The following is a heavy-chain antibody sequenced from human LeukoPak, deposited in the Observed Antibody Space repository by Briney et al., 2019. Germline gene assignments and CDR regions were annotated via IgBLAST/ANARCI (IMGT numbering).Heavy chain of an antibody. CDR1: GYSISSGYY. V-gene: IGHV4-38-2*02. Sequence: SETLSLTCAVSGYSISSGYYWGWIRQPPGKGLEWIGSIYHSGGTYYNPSLKSRVTISVDTSKNQFSLKLSSVTAAGTAVYYCARDDVVRGVITYCYGMDVWGKGTTVTVSS. CDR3: ARDDVVRGVITYCYGMDV. CDR2: IYHSGGT. D-gene: IGHD3-10*01. J-gene: IGHJ6*04.